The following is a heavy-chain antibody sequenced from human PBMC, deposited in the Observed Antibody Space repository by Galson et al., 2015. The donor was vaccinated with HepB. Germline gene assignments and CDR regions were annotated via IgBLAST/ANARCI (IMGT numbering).Heavy chain of an antibody. J-gene: IGHJ4*02. D-gene: IGHD3-16*02. CDR2: ISDDGSNK. Sequence: SLRLSCAASGFTFSSNGMHWVRQAPGKGLGWVAVISDDGSNKYYADSAKGRFIISRDNSKNTMYLQMNSLRAEDTAVYYCAKDLWGKSWELLFVDYWGQGTLVTVSS. CDR3: AKDLWGKSWELLFVDY. CDR1: GFTFSSNG. V-gene: IGHV3-30*18.